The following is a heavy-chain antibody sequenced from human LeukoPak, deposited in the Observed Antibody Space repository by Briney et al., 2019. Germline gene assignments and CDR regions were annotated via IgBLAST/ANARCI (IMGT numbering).Heavy chain of an antibody. J-gene: IGHJ4*02. CDR3: ARDFTASPTDY. CDR1: GYTLTNYV. D-gene: IGHD5-18*01. Sequence: ASVKVSCKASGYTLTNYVISWVRQAPGQGLEWMGWISAYNGNTNYAQKLQGRVTMTTDTSTSTAYMELRSLRSDDTAVYYCARDFTASPTDYWGQGTLVTVSS. V-gene: IGHV1-18*01. CDR2: ISAYNGNT.